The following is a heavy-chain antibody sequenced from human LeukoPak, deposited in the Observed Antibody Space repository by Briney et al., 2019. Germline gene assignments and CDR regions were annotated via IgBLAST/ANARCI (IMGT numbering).Heavy chain of an antibody. CDR2: ISSSGSTI. CDR3: AKGFYDNSASGVFDI. Sequence: GGTLRLSCAASGFTFSSYEMNWVRQAPGKGLEWVSYISSSGSTIYYADSVKGRFTISRDNAKNSLYLQMNSLRAEDTAVYYCAKGFYDNSASGVFDIWGQGTMVTVSS. J-gene: IGHJ3*02. V-gene: IGHV3-48*03. CDR1: GFTFSSYE. D-gene: IGHD3-22*01.